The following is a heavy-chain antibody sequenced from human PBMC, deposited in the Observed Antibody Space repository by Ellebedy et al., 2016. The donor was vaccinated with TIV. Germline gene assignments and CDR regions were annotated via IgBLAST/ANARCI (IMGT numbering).Heavy chain of an antibody. CDR2: IWDDSSNT. CDR3: ARVRSSYSFDY. CDR1: GFTFRSYG. J-gene: IGHJ4*02. V-gene: IGHV3-33*01. Sequence: GESLKISCAASGFTFRSYGMHWVRQAPGKGLEWVSLIWDDSSNTYYADSVMGRFTISTANSKNTLYMQMNSLRAEDTAVYYCARVRSSYSFDYWGQGTRVSVSS. D-gene: IGHD3-16*02.